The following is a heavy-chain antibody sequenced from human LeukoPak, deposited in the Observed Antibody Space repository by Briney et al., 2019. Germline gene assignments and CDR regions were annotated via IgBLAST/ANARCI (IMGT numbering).Heavy chain of an antibody. CDR1: GFTFSSYA. Sequence: PGGSLRLSCAASGFTFSSYAMSWVRQAPGKGLEWVSGISNSGGSTYYADSVKGRFTISRDNSKNTLYLQMNSLRAEDTAIYYCAKACDIGATINFQYWGQGTLVTASS. D-gene: IGHD5-12*01. CDR3: AKACDIGATINFQY. V-gene: IGHV3-23*01. J-gene: IGHJ1*01. CDR2: ISNSGGST.